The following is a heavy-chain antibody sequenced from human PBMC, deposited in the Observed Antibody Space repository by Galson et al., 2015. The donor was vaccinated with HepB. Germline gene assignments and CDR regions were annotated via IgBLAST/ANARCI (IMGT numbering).Heavy chain of an antibody. J-gene: IGHJ5*02. Sequence: SVKVSCKASGYTFTSYGISWVRQAPGQGLEWMGWISAYNGNTNYAQKLQGRVTMTTDTSTSTAYMELRSLRSDDTAVYYCARIPRGDGSGSSPNRDWFDPWGQGTLVTVSS. V-gene: IGHV1-18*01. CDR2: ISAYNGNT. CDR1: GYTFTSYG. D-gene: IGHD3-10*01. CDR3: ARIPRGDGSGSSPNRDWFDP.